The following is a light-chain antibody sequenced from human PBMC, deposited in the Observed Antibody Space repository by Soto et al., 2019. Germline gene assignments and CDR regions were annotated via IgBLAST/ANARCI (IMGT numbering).Light chain of an antibody. CDR1: QTISSW. CDR3: QHYNSYSEA. Sequence: DIEMTQSHSTLSGSVGSRVTTTCQASQTISSWLAWYQQKPGKAPKLLIYKASTLKSGVPSRFSGSGSGTEFTLTISSLQPDDVATYYCQHYNSYSEACGQGTKVDIK. CDR2: KAS. V-gene: IGKV1-5*03. J-gene: IGKJ1*01.